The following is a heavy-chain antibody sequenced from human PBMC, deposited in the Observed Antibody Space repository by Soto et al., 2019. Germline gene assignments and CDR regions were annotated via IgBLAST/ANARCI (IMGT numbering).Heavy chain of an antibody. CDR2: IKQDGSET. Sequence: EVQLVESGGGLVQPGGSLRLSCAASGFTFSSYWMSWVRQAPGKGLEWVANIKQDGSETYYVDSVKGRFTISRDNAKNSLYLQMHSLRAEDTAVYYCARDKDFWNYYYGMDVWGQGTTVTVSS. J-gene: IGHJ6*02. V-gene: IGHV3-7*01. CDR3: ARDKDFWNYYYGMDV. D-gene: IGHD3-3*01. CDR1: GFTFSSYW.